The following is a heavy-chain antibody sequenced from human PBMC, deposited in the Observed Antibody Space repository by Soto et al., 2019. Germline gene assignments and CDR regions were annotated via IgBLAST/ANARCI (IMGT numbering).Heavy chain of an antibody. CDR1: GFTFSSYA. CDR2: ISYDGSSK. CDR3: ARDLWSMATPTNIDY. D-gene: IGHD2-21*01. Sequence: GGSLRLSCAASGFTFSSYAMHWVRQAPGKGLEWVAVISYDGSSKYYADSVKGRFTISRDNSKNTLYLQMNSLRAEDTAVYYCARDLWSMATPTNIDYWGQGTLVTVSS. J-gene: IGHJ4*02. V-gene: IGHV3-30-3*01.